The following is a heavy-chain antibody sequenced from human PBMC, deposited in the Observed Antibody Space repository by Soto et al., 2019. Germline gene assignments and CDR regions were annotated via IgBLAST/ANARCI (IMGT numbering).Heavy chain of an antibody. Sequence: SESLSLPCADSGCSISSSSYYGGWIRQPPGKGLEWIGSIYYSGSTYYNPSLKSRVTISVDTSKNQFSLKLSSVTAADTAVYYCARHAGIGGLGYCSGGSCVGFWFDPWGQGTLVTVSS. V-gene: IGHV4-39*01. CDR3: ARHAGIGGLGYCSGGSCVGFWFDP. D-gene: IGHD2-15*01. CDR1: GCSISSSSYY. J-gene: IGHJ5*02. CDR2: IYYSGST.